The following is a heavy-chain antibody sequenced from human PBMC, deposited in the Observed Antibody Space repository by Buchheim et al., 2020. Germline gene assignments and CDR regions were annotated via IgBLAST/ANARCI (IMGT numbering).Heavy chain of an antibody. CDR2: ISGSGGST. CDR1: GFTFSSYA. J-gene: IGHJ4*02. D-gene: IGHD3-22*01. CDR3: AKDGITMIVVVIAYYFDY. Sequence: EVQLLESGGGLVQPGGSLRLSCAASGFTFSSYAMSWVRQAPGKGLEWVSAISGSGGSTYYADSVKSRFTISRDNSKNTLYPQMNSLRAEDTAVYYCAKDGITMIVVVIAYYFDYWGQGTL. V-gene: IGHV3-23*01.